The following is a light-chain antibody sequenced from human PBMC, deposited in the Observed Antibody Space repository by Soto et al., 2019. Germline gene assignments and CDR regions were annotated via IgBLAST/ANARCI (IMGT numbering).Light chain of an antibody. V-gene: IGKV1-5*03. CDR1: QSISSS. CDR2: KAS. Sequence: DIQMTQSPSTLSASVGDRVTITCRASQSISSSLAWFQQKPGKAPKLLIYKASSLESGVPSRFSGSGSGTEFTLTISSLQPDEFATYYCQQYNRYWTFGQGTKVEVK. J-gene: IGKJ1*01. CDR3: QQYNRYWT.